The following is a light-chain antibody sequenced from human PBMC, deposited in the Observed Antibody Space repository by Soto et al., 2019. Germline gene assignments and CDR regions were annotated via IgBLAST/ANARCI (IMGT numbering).Light chain of an antibody. CDR3: QQYYSTLLT. CDR2: WAS. V-gene: IGKV4-1*01. J-gene: IGKJ4*01. CDR1: QSFLYSSNNKNY. Sequence: LTHTPDSLAVSLGSRATINCKSSQSFLYSSNNKNYLAWYQQKPGQPPKLLIYWASTRESGVPDRFSGSGSGTDFTLTISSLQAEDVAVYYCQQYYSTLLTFGGGTKVDIK.